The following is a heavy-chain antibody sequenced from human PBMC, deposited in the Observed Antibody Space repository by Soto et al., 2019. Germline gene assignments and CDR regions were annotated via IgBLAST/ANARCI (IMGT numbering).Heavy chain of an antibody. V-gene: IGHV1-18*01. CDR1: GYTFNSDG. CDR3: ARGGYYDSSGSRNYHYYGMDA. Sequence: QVQLVQSGTEVKKHGASVKVSCKASGYTFNSDGISWVRQAPGQGLEWMGWISPYDDNTNYAQNLQGRVTMTTVTSTRTAYMELRSLRSDDTAVYYCARGGYYDSSGSRNYHYYGMDAWGQGTTVTVS. J-gene: IGHJ6*02. CDR2: ISPYDDNT. D-gene: IGHD3-22*01.